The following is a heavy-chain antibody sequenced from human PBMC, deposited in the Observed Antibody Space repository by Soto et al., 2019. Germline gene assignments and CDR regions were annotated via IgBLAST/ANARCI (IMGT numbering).Heavy chain of an antibody. CDR1: GFTFSSYA. Sequence: QVQLVESGGGVVQPGRSLRLSCAASGFTFSSYAMHWVRQAPGKGLEWVAVISYDGSNKYYEDSVKGRFTISRDNSKNALDLQMNSLRAEDTAVYYCAREGRVGAFDYWGQGSLVTVSS. V-gene: IGHV3-30-3*01. CDR2: ISYDGSNK. D-gene: IGHD1-26*01. CDR3: AREGRVGAFDY. J-gene: IGHJ4*02.